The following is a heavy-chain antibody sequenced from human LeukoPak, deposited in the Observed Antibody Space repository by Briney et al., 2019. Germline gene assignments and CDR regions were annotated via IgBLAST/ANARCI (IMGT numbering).Heavy chain of an antibody. D-gene: IGHD4/OR15-4a*01. CDR2: VYTSGST. Sequence: SQTLSLTCTVSGGSISSGGYYWSWIRQPAGKGLEWIGRVYTSGSTNYNPSLKSRVTISIDTSKNQSSLNLSSVTAADTAVYYCARRAGAYSHPYDYWGQGTLVTVSS. CDR1: GGSISSGGYY. CDR3: ARRAGAYSHPYDY. V-gene: IGHV4-61*02. J-gene: IGHJ4*02.